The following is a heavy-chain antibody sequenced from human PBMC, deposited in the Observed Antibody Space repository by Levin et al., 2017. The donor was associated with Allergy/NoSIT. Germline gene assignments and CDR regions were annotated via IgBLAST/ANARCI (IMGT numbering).Heavy chain of an antibody. CDR3: AKGFTYYYDSSGDLGFDY. CDR1: GFTFDDYA. Sequence: SLKISCAASGFTFDDYAMHWVRQAPGKGLEWVSGISWNSGSIGYADSVKGRFTISRDNAKNSLYLQMNSLRAEDTALYYCAKGFTYYYDSSGDLGFDYWGQGTLVTVSS. J-gene: IGHJ4*02. V-gene: IGHV3-9*01. CDR2: ISWNSGSI. D-gene: IGHD3-22*01.